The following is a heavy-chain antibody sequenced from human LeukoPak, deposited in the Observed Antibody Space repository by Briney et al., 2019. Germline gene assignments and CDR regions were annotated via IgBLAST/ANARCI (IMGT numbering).Heavy chain of an antibody. J-gene: IGHJ4*02. D-gene: IGHD5-12*01. Sequence: ASVKASCEASGYTFTSYYTHWVRQAPGQGLEWMGIINPSGGSTSYAQKFQGRVTMTRDTSTSTVYMELSSLRSEDTAVYYCARSGGYDLGVDYWGQGTLVTVSS. V-gene: IGHV1-46*01. CDR1: GYTFTSYY. CDR2: INPSGGST. CDR3: ARSGGYDLGVDY.